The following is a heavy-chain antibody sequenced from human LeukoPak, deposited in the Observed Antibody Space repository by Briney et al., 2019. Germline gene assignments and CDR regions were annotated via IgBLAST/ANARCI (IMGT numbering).Heavy chain of an antibody. D-gene: IGHD6-13*01. Sequence: ASVKVSCRASGYTFTSYAMNWVRQAPGQGLEWMGWINTNTGNPTYAQGFTGRFVFSLDTSVSTAYLQISSLKAEDTAVYYCARLAGTVAKYYYYMDVWGKGTTVTVSS. CDR1: GYTFTSYA. CDR2: INTNTGNP. J-gene: IGHJ6*03. V-gene: IGHV7-4-1*02. CDR3: ARLAGTVAKYYYYMDV.